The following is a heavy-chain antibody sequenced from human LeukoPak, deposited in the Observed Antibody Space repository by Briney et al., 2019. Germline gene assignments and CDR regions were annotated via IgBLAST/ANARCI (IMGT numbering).Heavy chain of an antibody. CDR1: GFTVSSNY. Sequence: GGSLRLSCAASGFTVSSNYMSWVRQAPGKGLEWVSVIYSGGSTYYADSVKGRFTISRDNSKNTLYLHMNSLRAEDTAVYYCARDHITMVRGVIYDAFDIWGQGTMVTVSS. J-gene: IGHJ3*02. CDR2: IYSGGST. CDR3: ARDHITMVRGVIYDAFDI. V-gene: IGHV3-53*01. D-gene: IGHD3-10*01.